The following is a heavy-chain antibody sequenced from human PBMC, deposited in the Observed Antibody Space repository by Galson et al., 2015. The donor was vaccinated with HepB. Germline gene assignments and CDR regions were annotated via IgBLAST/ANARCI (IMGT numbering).Heavy chain of an antibody. V-gene: IGHV5-10-1*01. D-gene: IGHD3-22*01. CDR2: IDPSDSYT. CDR1: GYSFTSYW. CDR3: ASRRNYYDSSGYYSTLDY. J-gene: IGHJ4*02. Sequence: QSGAEVKKPGESLRISCKGSGYSFTSYWISWVRQMPGKGLEWMGRIDPSDSYTNYSPSFQGHVTISADKSISTAYLQWSSLKASDTAMYYCASRRNYYDSSGYYSTLDYWGQGTLVTVSS.